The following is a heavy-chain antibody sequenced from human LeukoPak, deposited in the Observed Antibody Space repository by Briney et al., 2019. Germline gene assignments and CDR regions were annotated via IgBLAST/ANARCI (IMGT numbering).Heavy chain of an antibody. CDR3: AKILGWYTLSHDAFDI. J-gene: IGHJ3*02. CDR2: IRYDGSNK. V-gene: IGHV3-30*02. Sequence: PGGSLRLSCAASGFTFSSYGMHWVRQAPGKGLEWVTFIRYDGSNKYYADSVKGRFTISRDNSKNTLYLQMNSLRAEDTAVYYCAKILGWYTLSHDAFDIWGQGTMVTVSS. D-gene: IGHD3-3*01. CDR1: GFTFSSYG.